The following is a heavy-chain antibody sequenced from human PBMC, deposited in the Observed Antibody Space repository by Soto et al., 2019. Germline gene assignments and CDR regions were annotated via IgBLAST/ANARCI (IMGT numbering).Heavy chain of an antibody. CDR3: AKAAYCSGGSCYARPIDY. D-gene: IGHD2-15*01. V-gene: IGHV3-23*01. CDR1: GFTFSSYA. J-gene: IGHJ4*02. CDR2: ISGSGGST. Sequence: GGSLRLSCAASGFTFSSYAMSWVRQAPGKGLEWVSAISGSGGSTYYADSVKGRFTISRDNSKNTLYLQMNSLRAEDTAVYYCAKAAYCSGGSCYARPIDYWGQGTLVTVSS.